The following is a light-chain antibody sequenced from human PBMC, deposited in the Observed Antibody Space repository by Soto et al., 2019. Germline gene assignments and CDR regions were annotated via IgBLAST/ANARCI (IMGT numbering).Light chain of an antibody. CDR3: QQRSNWGIT. Sequence: VLTQSPATMSLHPVARASLCCRASQSVSSYLAWYTQKPGQAPRLLIYDASNRATGIPARFSGSGYGTDGTLTISSLEPEEGAVDYGQQRSNWGITFGQGTRLEIK. CDR2: DAS. V-gene: IGKV3-11*01. J-gene: IGKJ5*01. CDR1: QSVSSY.